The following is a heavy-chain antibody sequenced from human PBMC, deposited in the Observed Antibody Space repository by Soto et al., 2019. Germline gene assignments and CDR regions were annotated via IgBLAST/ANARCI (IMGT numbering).Heavy chain of an antibody. Sequence: QVQLVESGGGVVQPGRSLRLSCAASGFTFSSYGMHWVRQAPGKGLEWVAVIWYDGSNKYYADSVKGRFTISRDNSKNTLYLQMNSLRAEDTAVYYCARDTGLVRGVIIQSDYCGMDVWGQGTTVTVSS. V-gene: IGHV3-33*01. CDR3: ARDTGLVRGVIIQSDYCGMDV. CDR1: GFTFSSYG. D-gene: IGHD3-10*01. J-gene: IGHJ6*02. CDR2: IWYDGSNK.